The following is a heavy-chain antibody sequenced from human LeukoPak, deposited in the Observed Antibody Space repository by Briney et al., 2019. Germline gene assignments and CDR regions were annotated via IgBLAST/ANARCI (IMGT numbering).Heavy chain of an antibody. J-gene: IGHJ4*02. CDR1: GFTFSSYA. CDR2: ISYDGSNK. Sequence: GGSLRLSCAASGFTFSSYAMHWVRQAPGKGLEWVAVISYDGSNKYYADSVKGRFTISRDNSKNTLYLQMNSLRAEDTAVYYCAKDHSSGSLDYWGQGTLVTVSS. CDR3: AKDHSSGSLDY. D-gene: IGHD3-22*01. V-gene: IGHV3-30*04.